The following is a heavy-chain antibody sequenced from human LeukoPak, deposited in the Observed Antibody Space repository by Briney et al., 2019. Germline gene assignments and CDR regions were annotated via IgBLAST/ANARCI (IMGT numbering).Heavy chain of an antibody. Sequence: GSLRLSCAASGFTFSSYAMSWVRQAPGKGLEWVSAISGGGGSTYYADSVKGRFTISRDNSKNTLYLQMNSLRAEDTAVYYCARPGVSYYDSSGYYDYWGQGTLVTVSS. D-gene: IGHD3-22*01. V-gene: IGHV3-23*01. CDR2: ISGGGGST. CDR1: GFTFSSYA. CDR3: ARPGVSYYDSSGYYDY. J-gene: IGHJ4*02.